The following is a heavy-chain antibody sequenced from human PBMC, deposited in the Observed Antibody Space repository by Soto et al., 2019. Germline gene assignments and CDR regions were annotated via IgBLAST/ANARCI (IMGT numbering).Heavy chain of an antibody. CDR3: ARQVAVAGNGTPFNWFDP. V-gene: IGHV4-39*01. J-gene: IGHJ5*02. CDR2: ISYSWST. D-gene: IGHD6-19*01. CDR1: GGSISSSSYY. Sequence: QLQLQESGPGLVKPSETLSLTCTVSGGSISSSSYYWGWIRQPPGKGLEWIGSISYSWSTYYNPSLNNRVTISVDTAKNQSSLKLSSVTAADTAVYYCARQVAVAGNGTPFNWFDPWGQGTLGTFSS.